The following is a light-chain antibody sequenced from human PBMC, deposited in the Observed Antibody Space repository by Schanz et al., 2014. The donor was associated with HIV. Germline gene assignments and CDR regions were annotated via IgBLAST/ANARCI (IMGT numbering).Light chain of an antibody. CDR3: QQLNFYPLA. V-gene: IGKV1-9*01. CDR2: AVF. J-gene: IGKJ4*01. CDR1: QGISSY. Sequence: DIQLTQSPSFLSASVGDRVTITCRASQGISSYLAWYQQKPGKAPKLLIYAVFTLQSGVPSRFIGGRSGPDFTLTISSLQPEDFATYYCQQLNFYPLAFGGGTKVEIK.